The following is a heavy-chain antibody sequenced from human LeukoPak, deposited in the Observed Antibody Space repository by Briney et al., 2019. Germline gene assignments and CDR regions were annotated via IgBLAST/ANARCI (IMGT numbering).Heavy chain of an antibody. CDR1: GGSISRSSYY. D-gene: IGHD3-10*01. V-gene: IGHV4-39*01. CDR3: ARAFLNYYGSGRFDY. J-gene: IGHJ4*02. CDR2: ISYSGGT. Sequence: SETLSLTCTVSGGSISRSSYYWGWIRQPPGKGLECIGSISYSGGTYYNPSLKSRVTISVDTSKNQFSLKLSSVTAADTAVYYCARAFLNYYGSGRFDYWGQGTLVTVSS.